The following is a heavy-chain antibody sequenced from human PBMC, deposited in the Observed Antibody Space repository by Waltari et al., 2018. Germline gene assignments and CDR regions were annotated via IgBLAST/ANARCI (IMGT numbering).Heavy chain of an antibody. V-gene: IGHV1-46*01. CDR1: EYTFTSSY. D-gene: IGHD2-21*01. CDR2: INPSGGST. Sequence: QVQLVQSGAEVKKPGASVKISCKTSEYTFTSSYIHWVRQAPGQGLEWMGIINPSGGSTNYAQKFQGRDTMTRDTSTSTVYMGLSSLRSDDTAVYYCALDTGALWMDVWGQGTTVTVSS. J-gene: IGHJ6*02. CDR3: ALDTGALWMDV.